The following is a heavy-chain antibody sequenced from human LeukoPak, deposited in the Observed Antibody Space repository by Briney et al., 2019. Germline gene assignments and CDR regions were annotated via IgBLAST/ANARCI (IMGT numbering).Heavy chain of an antibody. D-gene: IGHD6-19*01. Sequence: GGSLRLSCAASGFTFSSYWMSWVRQAPGKGLEWVANIKQEGSEKYYVDSVKGRFTISRDNAKNSLYLQMNSLRAEDTAVYYFARVRSGWWDAFDIWGQGTMVTVSS. J-gene: IGHJ3*02. CDR2: IKQEGSEK. CDR3: ARVRSGWWDAFDI. CDR1: GFTFSSYW. V-gene: IGHV3-7*01.